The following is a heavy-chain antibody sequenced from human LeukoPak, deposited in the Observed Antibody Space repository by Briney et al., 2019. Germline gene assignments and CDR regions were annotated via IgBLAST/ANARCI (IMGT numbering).Heavy chain of an antibody. CDR1: GGTFSSYA. D-gene: IGHD5-18*01. CDR2: IIPIFGTA. CDR3: ARRYSYPDAFDI. Sequence: ASVKVSCKASGGTFSSYAISWVRQAPGQGLEWMGRIIPIFGTANYAQKFQGRVTITTDESTSTAYMELSSLRSEDTAVYYYARRYSYPDAFDIWGQGTMVTVSS. J-gene: IGHJ3*02. V-gene: IGHV1-69*05.